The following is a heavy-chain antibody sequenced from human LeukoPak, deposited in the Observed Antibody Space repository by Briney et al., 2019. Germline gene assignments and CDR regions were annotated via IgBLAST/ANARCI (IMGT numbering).Heavy chain of an antibody. Sequence: SETLSLTCAVYGGSFSGYYWSWIRQPPGKGLXXXXXXXXSGSTNYNPSLKSRVTISVDTSKNQFSLKLSSVTAADTAVYYCARPSGGEYGRRLWYFDYWGQGTLVTVSS. CDR1: GGSFSGYY. CDR2: XXXSGST. CDR3: ARPSGGEYGRRLWYFDY. J-gene: IGHJ4*02. D-gene: IGHD3-16*01. V-gene: IGHV4-34*01.